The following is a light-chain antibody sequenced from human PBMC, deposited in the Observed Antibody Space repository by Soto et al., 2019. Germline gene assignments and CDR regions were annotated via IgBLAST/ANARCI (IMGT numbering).Light chain of an antibody. CDR1: QSISSW. CDR3: QQYDSFSVT. V-gene: IGKV1-5*01. J-gene: IGKJ1*01. Sequence: DIQMTQSPSPLSASVGDSVTNTCRASQSISSWLAWYQQKPGKAPKLLIYDVSALKRGVPPRFSGSGSGTEFTLTISSLQPEDFATYYCQQYDSFSVTFGQGTKVDIK. CDR2: DVS.